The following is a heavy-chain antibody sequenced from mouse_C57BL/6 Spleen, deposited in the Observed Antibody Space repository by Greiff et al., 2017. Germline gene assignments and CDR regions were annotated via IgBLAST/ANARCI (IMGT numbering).Heavy chain of an antibody. D-gene: IGHD2-2*01. Sequence: EVQRVESGPELVKPGASVKISCKASGYSFTDYNMNWVKQSNGKSLEWIGVINPNYGTTSYNQKFKGKATLTVDQSSSTAYMQLNSLTSEDSAVYYWASQRDGYDGGPWFAYWGQGTLVTVSA. V-gene: IGHV1-39*01. J-gene: IGHJ3*01. CDR2: INPNYGTT. CDR3: ASQRDGYDGGPWFAY. CDR1: GYSFTDYN.